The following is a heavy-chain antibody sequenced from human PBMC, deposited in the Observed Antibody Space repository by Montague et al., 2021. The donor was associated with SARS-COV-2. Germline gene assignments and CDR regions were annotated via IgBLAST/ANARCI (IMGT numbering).Heavy chain of an antibody. V-gene: IGHV4-39*01. CDR1: GGSISSSSYY. D-gene: IGHD1-26*01. CDR3: AIEVGAMVYYYGMDV. CDR2: IYYSGST. J-gene: IGHJ6*02. Sequence: SETLSLTCTVSGGSISSSSYYWGWIRQPPGKGLEWIGSIYYSGSTYYNPSLKRRVTISVDTSKNQFSLKLSSVTAADTAVYYCAIEVGAMVYYYGMDVWGQGTTVTVSS.